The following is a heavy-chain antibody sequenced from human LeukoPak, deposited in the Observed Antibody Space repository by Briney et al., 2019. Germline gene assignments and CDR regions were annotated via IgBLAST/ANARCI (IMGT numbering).Heavy chain of an antibody. CDR3: AKDQSGGYDSVPYY. Sequence: PGGSPRLSCAASGFTFSSYAMSWVRQAPGKGLEWVSAISGSGGSTYYADSVKGRFTISRDNSKNTLYLQMNSLRAEDTAVYYCAKDQSGGYDSVPYYWGQGTLVTVSS. J-gene: IGHJ4*02. CDR1: GFTFSSYA. V-gene: IGHV3-23*01. CDR2: ISGSGGST. D-gene: IGHD5-12*01.